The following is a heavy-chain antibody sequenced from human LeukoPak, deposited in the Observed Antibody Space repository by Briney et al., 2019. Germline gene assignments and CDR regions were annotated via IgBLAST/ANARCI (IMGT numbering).Heavy chain of an antibody. V-gene: IGHV3-7*01. J-gene: IGHJ4*02. D-gene: IGHD3-22*01. CDR1: GFTFSSYW. CDR2: IKQDGSEK. CDR3: ASTRVLWLFDY. Sequence: GGSRRLSCTASGFTFSSYWMSLIRQAPGKGLEWVAKIKQDGSEKYYVDSVKGRFTISRDNAKHSLYLQMNSRRAEDTAVYYCASTRVLWLFDYWGQGTLVTVSS.